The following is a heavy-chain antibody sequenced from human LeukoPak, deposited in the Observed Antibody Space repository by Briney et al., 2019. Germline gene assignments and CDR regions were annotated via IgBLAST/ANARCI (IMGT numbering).Heavy chain of an antibody. CDR3: ARGLLFYDILTGYYDTPPDY. CDR1: GFRFNNAW. CDR2: IYYSGST. D-gene: IGHD3-9*01. Sequence: GSLRLSCAASGFRFNNAWMSWVRQAPGKGLEWIGSIYYSGSTYYNPSLKSRVTISVDTSKNQFSLKLSSVTAADTAVYYCARGLLFYDILTGYYDTPPDYWGQGTLVTVSS. V-gene: IGHV4-4*02. J-gene: IGHJ4*02.